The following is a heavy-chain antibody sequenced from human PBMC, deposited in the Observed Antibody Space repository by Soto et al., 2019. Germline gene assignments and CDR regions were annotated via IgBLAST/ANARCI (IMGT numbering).Heavy chain of an antibody. J-gene: IGHJ5*02. CDR1: GVSISSASW. V-gene: IGHV4-4*02. D-gene: IGHD6-13*01. Sequence: QVQLQESGPGLAKPSGTLSLTCDVSGVSISSASWWVWVRQPPGKGLEWIGEVFHSGTTNYNPSLKSRVTISVDKSKTQFSLRLSSVTAADTAVYFCARAAQLVKNWFDPWGQGTLVTVSS. CDR2: VFHSGTT. CDR3: ARAAQLVKNWFDP.